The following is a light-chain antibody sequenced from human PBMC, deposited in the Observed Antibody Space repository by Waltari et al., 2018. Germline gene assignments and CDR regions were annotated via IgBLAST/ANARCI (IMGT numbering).Light chain of an antibody. V-gene: IGLV2-14*01. CDR1: SNAVGGYGY. CDR3: SSHTSTVPHV. CDR2: EVS. Sequence: QSALTQPASVSGSPGQSITISCTGTSNAVGGYGYVPWYQQYPGKAPKLIIYEVSYRPSGISTRFSGSKSGNTASLTISGLQADDEADYYCSSHTSTVPHVFGTGTRVTVV. J-gene: IGLJ1*01.